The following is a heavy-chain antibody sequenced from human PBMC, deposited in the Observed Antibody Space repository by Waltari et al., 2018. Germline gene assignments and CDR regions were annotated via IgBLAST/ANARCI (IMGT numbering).Heavy chain of an antibody. V-gene: IGHV4-59*01. D-gene: IGHD7-27*01. CDR2: VSYIGST. Sequence: QVQLQESGPELVEPSETLSLTCNVSGGSFSNYYWSWIRQPPGKGLEWIGYVSYIGSTTYNPSLQSRVTISIDTSEQQFSLKLTSVTPADTAVYYCARTMSTWGYGDYYFDYWGQGTLVTVSS. CDR3: ARTMSTWGYGDYYFDY. CDR1: GGSFSNYY. J-gene: IGHJ4*02.